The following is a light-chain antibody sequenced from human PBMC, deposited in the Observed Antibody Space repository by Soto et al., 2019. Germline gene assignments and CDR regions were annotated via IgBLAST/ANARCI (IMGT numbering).Light chain of an antibody. CDR1: SSKIGIDF. Sequence: QSVLTQPPSVSAAPGQEVSISFSGSSSKIGIDFVSWYQHLPGTAPKLLIYEDNKRPSWIPDRFSGSKSGTLATLVITGLQARDEADYYCGAWDISLSGGVFGGGTKLTVL. CDR3: GAWDISLSGGV. V-gene: IGLV1-51*02. J-gene: IGLJ3*02. CDR2: EDN.